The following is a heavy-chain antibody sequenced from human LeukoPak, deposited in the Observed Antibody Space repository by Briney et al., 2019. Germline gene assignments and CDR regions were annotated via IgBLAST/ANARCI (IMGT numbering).Heavy chain of an antibody. CDR3: ATRGA. CDR2: ISGSGYNT. D-gene: IGHD3-10*01. J-gene: IGHJ3*01. V-gene: IGHV3-23*01. CDR1: ALTFNDYA. Sequence: GGSLRLSCAASALTFNDYAMSWVRQTPGKGLEWVSAISGSGYNTYYADSVKGRFTISRDNSKNTLYLQMNSLRAEDTAVYYCATRGAWGQGTMVTVSS.